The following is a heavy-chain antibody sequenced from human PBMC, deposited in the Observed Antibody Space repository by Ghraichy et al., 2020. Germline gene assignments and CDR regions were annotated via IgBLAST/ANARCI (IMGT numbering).Heavy chain of an antibody. Sequence: GESLNISCAASGFTVSSNYMSWVRQAPGKGLEWVSVIYSGGSTYYADSVKGRFTISRDNSKNTLYLQMNSLRAEDTAVYYCAREGIAARRSGFDYWGQGTLVAVSS. D-gene: IGHD6-6*01. CDR3: AREGIAARRSGFDY. J-gene: IGHJ4*02. CDR2: IYSGGST. CDR1: GFTVSSNY. V-gene: IGHV3-53*01.